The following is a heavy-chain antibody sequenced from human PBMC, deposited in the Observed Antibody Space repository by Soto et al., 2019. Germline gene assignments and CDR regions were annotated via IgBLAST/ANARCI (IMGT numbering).Heavy chain of an antibody. CDR3: ARERPLVGATIRDWFDP. CDR2: IIPIFGTA. J-gene: IGHJ5*02. CDR1: GGTFSSYA. Sequence: QVQLVQSGAEVKKPGSSVKVSCKASGGTFSSYAISWVRQAPGQGLEWMGGIIPIFGTANYAQKFQGRVTITADKSTSTDYMELSSLRSEDTAVYYCARERPLVGATIRDWFDPWGQGTLVTVSS. D-gene: IGHD1-26*01. V-gene: IGHV1-69*06.